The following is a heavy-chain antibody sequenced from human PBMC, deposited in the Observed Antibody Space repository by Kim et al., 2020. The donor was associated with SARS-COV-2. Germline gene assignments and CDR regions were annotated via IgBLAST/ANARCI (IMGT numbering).Heavy chain of an antibody. Sequence: GGSLRLSCTTSGFTLSHAWMSWVRQAPGKGLEWVGRVKSKSDGGTRDYAAPVKGRFTISGDDSKDTLYLQMNSLKTEDTAVYYCTVDKLEERQFADWGQGTLVTVSS. J-gene: IGHJ4*02. CDR2: VKSKSDGGTR. CDR1: GFTLSHAW. CDR3: TVDKLEERQFAD. V-gene: IGHV3-15*01. D-gene: IGHD5-12*01.